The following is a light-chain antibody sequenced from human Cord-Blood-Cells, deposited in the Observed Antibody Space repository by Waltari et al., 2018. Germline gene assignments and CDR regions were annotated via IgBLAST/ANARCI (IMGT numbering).Light chain of an antibody. J-gene: IGKJ3*01. Sequence: EIVMTQSPATLSVSPGERATLSCRASQSVRSNLAWYQQKPGQAPRLLIYGASTRATGIPARFSGSGSGTEFTLTISSLQSEDFAVYYCQQYNNWLTFGPGTKVDIK. V-gene: IGKV3-15*01. CDR1: QSVRSN. CDR3: QQYNNWLT. CDR2: GAS.